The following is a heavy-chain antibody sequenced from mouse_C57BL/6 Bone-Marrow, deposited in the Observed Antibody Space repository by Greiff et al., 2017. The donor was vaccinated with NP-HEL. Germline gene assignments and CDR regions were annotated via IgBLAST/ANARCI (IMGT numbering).Heavy chain of an antibody. Sequence: EVMLVESGGGLVKPGGSLKLSCAASGFTFSSYAMSWVRQTPEKRLEWVATISDGGSYTYYPDNVKGRFTISRDNAKNNLYLQMSHLKSEDTAMYYCARGWGTTDSLLFDYWGQGTTLTVSS. CDR3: ARGWGTTDSLLFDY. V-gene: IGHV5-4*03. J-gene: IGHJ2*01. D-gene: IGHD1-1*01. CDR1: GFTFSSYA. CDR2: ISDGGSYT.